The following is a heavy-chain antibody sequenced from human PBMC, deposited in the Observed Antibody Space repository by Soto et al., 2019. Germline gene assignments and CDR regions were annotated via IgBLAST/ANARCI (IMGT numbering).Heavy chain of an antibody. Sequence: GGSLRLSCAASGFTFSSYAMSWVRQAPGKGLEWVSAISGSGGSTYYADSVKGRFTISRDNSKNTLYLQMNSLRAEDTAVYYCAKDRYDILTGYYSTPIPFDYWGQGTLVTVSS. CDR2: ISGSGGST. D-gene: IGHD3-9*01. CDR1: GFTFSSYA. V-gene: IGHV3-23*01. J-gene: IGHJ4*02. CDR3: AKDRYDILTGYYSTPIPFDY.